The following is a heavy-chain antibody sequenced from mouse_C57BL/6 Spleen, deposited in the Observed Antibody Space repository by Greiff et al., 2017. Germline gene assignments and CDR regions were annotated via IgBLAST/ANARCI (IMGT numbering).Heavy chain of an antibody. Sequence: VQLQQSGAELARPGASVKMSCKASGYTFTSYTMHWVNQRPGQGLEWIGYLNPSSGYSKYNQKFKDKATLTADKSYSTAYMQLSSLTSEDSAVYYCARYYYGSSIYYAMDYWGQGTSVTVSS. CDR2: LNPSSGYS. CDR1: GYTFTSYT. V-gene: IGHV1-4*01. D-gene: IGHD1-1*01. J-gene: IGHJ4*01. CDR3: ARYYYGSSIYYAMDY.